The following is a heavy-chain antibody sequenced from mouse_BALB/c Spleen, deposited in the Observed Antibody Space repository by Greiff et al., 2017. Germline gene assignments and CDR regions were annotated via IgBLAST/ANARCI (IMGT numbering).Heavy chain of an antibody. CDR3: ASQEATLYYFDY. Sequence: DVMLVESGGDLVKPGGSLKLSCAASGFTFSSYGMSWVRQTPDKRLEWVATISSGGSYTYYPDSVKGRFTISRDNAKNTLYLQMSSLKSEDTAMYYCASQEATLYYFDYWGQGTTLTVSS. D-gene: IGHD3-2*02. J-gene: IGHJ2*01. CDR2: ISSGGSYT. V-gene: IGHV5-6*02. CDR1: GFTFSSYG.